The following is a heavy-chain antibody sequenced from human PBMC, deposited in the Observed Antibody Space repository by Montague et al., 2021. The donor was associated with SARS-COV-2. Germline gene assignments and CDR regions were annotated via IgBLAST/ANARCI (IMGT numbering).Heavy chain of an antibody. CDR3: AKDLYDYVWGSYRSTGACNEY. J-gene: IGHJ4*02. Sequence: SLRLSCAASGFTFSSYGMHWVRQAPGKGLEWEAVISYDGSNKYYADSVKGRFTISRDNSKNTLYLQMNSLRAEDTAVYYCAKDLYDYVWGSYRSTGACNEYWGQGTLVTVYS. V-gene: IGHV3-30*18. D-gene: IGHD3-16*02. CDR2: ISYDGSNK. CDR1: GFTFSSYG.